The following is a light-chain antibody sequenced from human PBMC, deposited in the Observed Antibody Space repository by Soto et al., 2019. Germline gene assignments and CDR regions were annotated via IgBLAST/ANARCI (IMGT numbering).Light chain of an antibody. Sequence: IVLNQSPLSLPVTPGEPASISCRSSQSLLHSNGYNYLDWYLQKPGQSPQLLIYLGSNRASGVPDRFSGSGSGTDFTLKISRVEAEDVGVYYCMQALQTPLTFGGGTKVDIK. CDR3: MQALQTPLT. J-gene: IGKJ4*01. V-gene: IGKV2-28*01. CDR1: QSLLHSNGYNY. CDR2: LGS.